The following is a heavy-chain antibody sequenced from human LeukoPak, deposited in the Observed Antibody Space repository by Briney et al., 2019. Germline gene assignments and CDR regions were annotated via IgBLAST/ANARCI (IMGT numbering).Heavy chain of an antibody. J-gene: IGHJ3*02. D-gene: IGHD3-3*01. CDR2: ISAYNGNT. V-gene: IGHV1-18*01. CDR3: AMLPDFWSCTIFLDAFDI. CDR1: GYTFTSYG. Sequence: ASVKVSCKASGYTFTSYGISWVRQAPGQGLEWMGWISAYNGNTNYAQKLQGRVTMTTDTSTSTAYMELRSLRSDDTAVYYCAMLPDFWSCTIFLDAFDIWGQGTMVTVSS.